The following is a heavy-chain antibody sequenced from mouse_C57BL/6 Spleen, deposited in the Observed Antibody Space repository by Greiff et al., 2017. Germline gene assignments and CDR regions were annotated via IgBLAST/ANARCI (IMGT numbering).Heavy chain of an antibody. V-gene: IGHV1-69*01. D-gene: IGHD2-4*01. Sequence: QVQLQQPGAELVMPGASVKLSCKASGYTFTSYWMHWVKQRPGQGLEWIGEIDPSDSYTNYNQKFKGKSTLTVDKSSSAAYMQLSSLTSEDSAVYYCARLGIYYDYGGGYYFDYWGQGTTLTVSS. CDR2: IDPSDSYT. CDR3: ARLGIYYDYGGGYYFDY. CDR1: GYTFTSYW. J-gene: IGHJ2*01.